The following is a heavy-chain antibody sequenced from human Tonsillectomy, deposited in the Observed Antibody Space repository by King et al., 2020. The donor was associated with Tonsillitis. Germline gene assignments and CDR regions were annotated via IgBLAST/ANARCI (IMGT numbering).Heavy chain of an antibody. CDR2: INPSGGST. CDR3: ATAGERGYDFGT. D-gene: IGHD5-12*01. CDR1: GYTFTSYY. J-gene: IGHJ5*02. Sequence: VQLVESGAEVKKPGASVKVSCKASGYTFTSYYMHWVRQAPGQGLEWMGIINPSGGSTSYAQKFQGRVTITRDTSTSTVYMELDSLRSEDTAVYYCATAGERGYDFGTCGQGTLVTVSS. V-gene: IGHV1-46*03.